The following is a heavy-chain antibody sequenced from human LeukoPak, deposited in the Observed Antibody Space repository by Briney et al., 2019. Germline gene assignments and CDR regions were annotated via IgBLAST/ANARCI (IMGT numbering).Heavy chain of an antibody. CDR1: GYSLTELS. V-gene: IGHV1-24*01. J-gene: IGHJ4*02. CDR2: FDPGDGEA. D-gene: IGHD1-7*01. CDR3: ATLRENYNTGYFDY. Sequence: ASVKVSCKVSGYSLTELSMHWVRQAPGKGLEWMGGFDPGDGEAIYAQKFQGRVSMTEDTSTDTTYMEVSSLRSEDTAVYYCATLRENYNTGYFDYWGQGTLVTVSS.